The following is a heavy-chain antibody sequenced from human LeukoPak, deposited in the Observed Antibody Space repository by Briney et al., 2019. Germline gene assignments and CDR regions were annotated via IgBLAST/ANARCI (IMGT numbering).Heavy chain of an antibody. CDR2: INPNSGDT. J-gene: IGHJ6*03. CDR1: GYIFNGYH. D-gene: IGHD2-2*01. Sequence: ASVKVSCKASGYIFNGYHMHWVRQAPGQGLEWMGWINPNSGDTKYAQKFQGRATMTRDTSIRTGYMELSRLRFDDTAVYYCARGDQYYYYMDVWGKGTTVTVSS. V-gene: IGHV1-2*02. CDR3: ARGDQYYYYMDV.